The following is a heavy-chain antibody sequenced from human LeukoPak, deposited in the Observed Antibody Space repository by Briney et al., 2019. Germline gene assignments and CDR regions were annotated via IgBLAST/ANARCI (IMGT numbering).Heavy chain of an antibody. D-gene: IGHD3/OR15-3a*01. CDR3: ARQTGSGLFILP. CDR1: GGSISSHS. Sequence: SETLSLTCTVSGGSISSHSWSWIRQPAGKGLEWIGRIFTSGNTYYNPSLKSRVTMSVDTSKNQFSLRLTSVTAADTAVYYCARQTGSGLFILPGGQGTLVTVSS. J-gene: IGHJ4*02. CDR2: IFTSGNT. V-gene: IGHV4-4*07.